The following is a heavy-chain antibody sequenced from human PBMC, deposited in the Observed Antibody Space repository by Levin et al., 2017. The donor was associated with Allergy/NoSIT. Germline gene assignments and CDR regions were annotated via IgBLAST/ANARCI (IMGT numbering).Heavy chain of an antibody. Sequence: PSETLSLTCTVSGGSVSSGSYYWSWIRQPPGKGLEWIGYIYYSGSTNYNPSLKSRVTISVDTSKNQFSLKLSSVTAADTAVYYCARGRMDYGDYRCYFDYWGQGTLVTVSS. CDR2: IYYSGST. D-gene: IGHD4-17*01. CDR3: ARGRMDYGDYRCYFDY. J-gene: IGHJ4*02. V-gene: IGHV4-61*01. CDR1: GGSVSSGSYY.